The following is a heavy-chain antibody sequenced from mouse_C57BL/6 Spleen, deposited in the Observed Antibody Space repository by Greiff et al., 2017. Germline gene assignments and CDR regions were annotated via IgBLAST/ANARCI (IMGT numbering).Heavy chain of an antibody. CDR1: GFTFSSYA. V-gene: IGHV5-4*01. CDR2: ISDGGSYT. J-gene: IGHJ2*01. Sequence: EVQGLESGGGLVKPGGSLKLSCAASGFTFSSYAMSWVRQTPEKRLEWVATISDGGSYTYYPDNVKGRFTISRDNAKNNLYLQMSHLKSEDTAMYYCARDRRGDYWGQGTTLTVSS. CDR3: ARDRRGDY.